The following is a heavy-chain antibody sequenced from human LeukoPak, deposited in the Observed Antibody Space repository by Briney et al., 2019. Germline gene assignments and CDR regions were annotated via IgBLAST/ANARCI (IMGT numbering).Heavy chain of an antibody. CDR2: INSDGSST. V-gene: IGHV3-74*01. CDR3: ARVHYRKLITMPAI. J-gene: IGHJ3*02. Sequence: GGSLRLSCAASGFTFSSYAMSWVRQAPGKGLVWVSRINSDGSSTSYADSVKGRFTISRDNAKNTLYLQMNSLRAEDTAVYYCARVHYRKLITMPAIWGQGTMVTVSS. D-gene: IGHD3-10*01. CDR1: GFTFSSYA.